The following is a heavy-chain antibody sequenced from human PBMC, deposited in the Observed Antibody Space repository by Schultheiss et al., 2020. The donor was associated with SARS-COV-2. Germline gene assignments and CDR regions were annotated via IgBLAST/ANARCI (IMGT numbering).Heavy chain of an antibody. J-gene: IGHJ4*02. Sequence: GGSLRLSCAASGFPFRSYTMSWVRQAPGQGLEWVSSISSSSGYIYYADSVKGRFTISRDNAKNSLYLQLSSLRSDDTAVYFCARDWVVVTASDYYFDYWGQGTLVTVSS. CDR1: GFPFRSYT. V-gene: IGHV3-21*01. D-gene: IGHD2-15*01. CDR3: ARDWVVVTASDYYFDY. CDR2: ISSSSGYI.